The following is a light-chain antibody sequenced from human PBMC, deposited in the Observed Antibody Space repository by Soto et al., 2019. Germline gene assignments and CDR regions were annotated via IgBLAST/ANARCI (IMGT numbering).Light chain of an antibody. CDR3: QQYGSSPS. V-gene: IGKV3-20*01. J-gene: IGKJ1*01. CDR2: GAS. CDR1: QSVSSSC. Sequence: EIVLTQSPGTPSLSPGERATLSCRASQSVSSSCLAWYQQKPGQAPRLLIYGASSRATGIPDRFSGSGSGTDFTLTISRLEPEDFAVYYCQQYGSSPSFGQGTKVDIK.